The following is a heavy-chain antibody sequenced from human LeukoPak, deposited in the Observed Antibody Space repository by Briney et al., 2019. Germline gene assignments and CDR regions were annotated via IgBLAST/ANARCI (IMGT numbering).Heavy chain of an antibody. CDR1: GFTFSSYA. CDR3: ARDRGGVQLGY. V-gene: IGHV3-7*01. J-gene: IGHJ4*02. Sequence: GGSLRLSCAASGFTFSSYAMSWVRQAPGKGLEWVANIKQDGSETSHVDSVKGRFTISRDNPKNSLYLQMNSLRAEDTAVYYCARDRGGVQLGYWGQGTLVTVSS. D-gene: IGHD1-1*01. CDR2: IKQDGSET.